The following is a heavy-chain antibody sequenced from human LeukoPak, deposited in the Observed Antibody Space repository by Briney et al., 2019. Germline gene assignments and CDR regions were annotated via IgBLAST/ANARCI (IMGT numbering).Heavy chain of an antibody. D-gene: IGHD3-10*01. CDR1: RYSIRSGYN. CDR3: ARGYYGSGSYYKVNYFDY. V-gene: IGHV4-38-2*01. Sequence: SETLSLTCAVSRYSIRSGYNWCWIRQSPGKGLEWIGSISHSGSTYYNPSLKSRVTISVDTSKNEFSLNLSSVTAADTAVYYCARGYYGSGSYYKVNYFDYWGRGTLVTVSS. J-gene: IGHJ4*02. CDR2: ISHSGST.